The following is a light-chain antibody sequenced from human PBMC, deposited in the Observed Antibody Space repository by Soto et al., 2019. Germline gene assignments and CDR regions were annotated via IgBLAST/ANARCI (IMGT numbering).Light chain of an antibody. V-gene: IGLV2-23*01. CDR1: SSDIGDSNF. Sequence: QSALAQPASVSGSPGQSITISCTGTSSDIGDSNFVSWYQHHPGKAPKLIIYEATKRPSGVSDRFSGSKSGNTAILTLSGLQAEDEADYFCCSYARDSILVFGRGTKLTVL. CDR3: CSYARDSILV. CDR2: EAT. J-gene: IGLJ2*01.